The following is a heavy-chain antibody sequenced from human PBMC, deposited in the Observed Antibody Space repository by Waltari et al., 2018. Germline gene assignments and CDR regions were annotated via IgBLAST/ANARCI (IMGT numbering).Heavy chain of an antibody. J-gene: IGHJ5*02. CDR3: ARGTSLAVAGTCWFDP. Sequence: QVQLQESGPGLVKPSETLSLTCAVSGYSISSGYYWGWIRQPPGKGLEWIGSIYHSGSTYYNPSLKSRVTISVDTSKNQFSLKLSSVTAADTAVYYCARGTSLAVAGTCWFDPWGQGTLVTVSS. CDR2: IYHSGST. CDR1: GYSISSGYY. V-gene: IGHV4-38-2*01. D-gene: IGHD6-19*01.